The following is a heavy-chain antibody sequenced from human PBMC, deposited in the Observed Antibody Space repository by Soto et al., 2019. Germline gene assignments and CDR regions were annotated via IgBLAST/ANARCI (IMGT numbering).Heavy chain of an antibody. Sequence: QVHLVQSGAEVKKPGASVKVSCKGSGYIFTTYGITWVRQAPGQGLEWRGWISAHNGNTNYAQKLQSRYTVTRDTLTSTAYMELRNLRSDDTAVYYCARGRYGDYWGQGALVTVSS. V-gene: IGHV1-18*01. J-gene: IGHJ4*02. CDR1: GYIFTTYG. CDR3: ARGRYGDY. D-gene: IGHD1-1*01. CDR2: ISAHNGNT.